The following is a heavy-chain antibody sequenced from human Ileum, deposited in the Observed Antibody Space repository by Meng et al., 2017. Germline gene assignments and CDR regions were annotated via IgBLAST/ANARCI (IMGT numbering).Heavy chain of an antibody. V-gene: IGHV4-39*07. J-gene: IGHJ4*02. CDR2: MSYSGST. Sequence: QVTRQESAPGRVKPSETLSLTRTVQGGSISSSISDWGWIRQPPGKGLEWIGTMSYSGSTYYNPSLKSRVTISVDTSKNQFSLKLTSVTAADTAVYYCARDHYNISWFKYWGQGALVTVSS. CDR1: GGSISSSISD. D-gene: IGHD6-13*01. CDR3: ARDHYNISWFKY.